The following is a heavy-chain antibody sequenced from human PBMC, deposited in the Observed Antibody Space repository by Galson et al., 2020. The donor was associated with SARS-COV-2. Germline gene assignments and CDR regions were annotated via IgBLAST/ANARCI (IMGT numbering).Heavy chain of an antibody. J-gene: IGHJ4*02. CDR2: IWYDGSRE. D-gene: IGHD3-22*01. Sequence: GESLKISCVASGFTFSSCGIHWVRQAPGKGLEWVGVIWYDGSREHYADSVKGRFTISRDNSKNTLYLQMNSLRAEDTAVYYCAKDVHASSGCIDYWGQGTLVTVSS. CDR3: AKDVHASSGCIDY. CDR1: GFTFSSCG. V-gene: IGHV3-33*06.